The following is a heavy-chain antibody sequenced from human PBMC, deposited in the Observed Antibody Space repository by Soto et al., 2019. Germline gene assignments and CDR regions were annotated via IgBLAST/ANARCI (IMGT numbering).Heavy chain of an antibody. J-gene: IGHJ4*02. CDR3: ARAGVVVVPAAHPDY. V-gene: IGHV1-3*01. Sequence: QVQLVQSGAEVKKPGASVKVSCKASGYTFTSYAMHWVRQAPGQRLEWMGWINAGNGNTKYSQKFQGRVTITRDTSASTAYMELSSLRSEDTAVYYCARAGVVVVPAAHPDYWGQGTLVTVSS. CDR1: GYTFTSYA. CDR2: INAGNGNT. D-gene: IGHD2-2*01.